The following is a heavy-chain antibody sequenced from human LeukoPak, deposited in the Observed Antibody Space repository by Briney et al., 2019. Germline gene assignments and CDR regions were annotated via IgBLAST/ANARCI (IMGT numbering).Heavy chain of an antibody. V-gene: IGHV4-34*12. CDR3: TRQSGTVTPIDY. Sequence: SETLSLTCAVSSGSRSGYSWGWIRHAPGKGLDWIGVILHSGSTTYNSSLKNRATISLDKPKSQFTLILTSVTAADTAVYYCTRQSGTVTPIDYWGQGILVTVSS. CDR2: ILHSGST. J-gene: IGHJ4*02. D-gene: IGHD4-17*01. CDR1: SGSRSGYS.